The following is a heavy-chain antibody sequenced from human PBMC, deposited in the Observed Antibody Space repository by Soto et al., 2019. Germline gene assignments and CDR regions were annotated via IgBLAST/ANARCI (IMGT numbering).Heavy chain of an antibody. Sequence: SVKVSCKASGGTLSDYAFSWVRQAPGQGLEWMGGIIPIFGSANYAQKLQGRVTITADESTKTAYMELSSLRSEDTAVYYCARGPRDHFYSDGGDYARCYGAFELWGQGTMVTISS. D-gene: IGHD2-21*01. CDR3: ARGPRDHFYSDGGDYARCYGAFEL. V-gene: IGHV1-69*13. J-gene: IGHJ3*01. CDR2: IIPIFGSA. CDR1: GGTLSDYA.